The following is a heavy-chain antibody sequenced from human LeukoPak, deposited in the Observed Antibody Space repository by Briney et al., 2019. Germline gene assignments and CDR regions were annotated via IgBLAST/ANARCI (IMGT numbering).Heavy chain of an antibody. Sequence: PGGSLRLSCAASGFTFSNFAVSWVRQAPGKGLEWVSSISGSGISTYYADSLKGRFTISRDNFKNTLFLQLNSLRAEDTAVYYCAKDLRGYDMDFDYWGQGTLVTVSS. CDR3: AKDLRGYDMDFDY. J-gene: IGHJ4*02. CDR1: GFTFSNFA. CDR2: ISGSGIST. V-gene: IGHV3-23*01. D-gene: IGHD5-12*01.